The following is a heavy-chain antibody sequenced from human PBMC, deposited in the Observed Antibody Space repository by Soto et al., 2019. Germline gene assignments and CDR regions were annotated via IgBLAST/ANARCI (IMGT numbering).Heavy chain of an antibody. CDR1: GFTFSSFW. J-gene: IGHJ4*02. D-gene: IGHD5-12*01. CDR3: ERGLDGYNYGLIDY. V-gene: IGHV3-11*01. CDR2: ISSSGSTI. Sequence: GWSLRLSFAASGFTFSSFWMSWIRQAAGKGLEWVSYISSSGSTIYYADSVKGRFTISRDNAKNSLYLQMNSLRAEDTAVYYCERGLDGYNYGLIDYWRQGTLVTVSS.